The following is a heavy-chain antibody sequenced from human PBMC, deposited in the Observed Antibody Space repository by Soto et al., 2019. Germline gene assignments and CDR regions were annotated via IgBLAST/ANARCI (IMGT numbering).Heavy chain of an antibody. J-gene: IGHJ3*02. V-gene: IGHV3-21*06. D-gene: IGHD5-18*01. CDR3: ARGARDTTMIPHDI. CDR2: ISSRSSNI. Sequence: EVQLVESGGGLVKPGGSLRLSCAASGFTFRIYSMNWVRQAPGKGLEWVSSISSRSSNIYHADSVKGRFTISRDNAKNSLYLQMNSLRAEDTAVYYCARGARDTTMIPHDIWGQGTMVTVSS. CDR1: GFTFRIYS.